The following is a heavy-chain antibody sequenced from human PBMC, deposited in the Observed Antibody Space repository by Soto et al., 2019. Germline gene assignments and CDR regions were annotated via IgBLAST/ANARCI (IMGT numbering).Heavy chain of an antibody. J-gene: IGHJ4*02. V-gene: IGHV4-59*08. Sequence: SETLSLTCVVSGGSLSSYYWSWIRQPPGKGLEWIGYIYYSGSTNYNPSLKSRVTISVDTSKNQFSLKLSSVTAADTAVYYCAMYYYDSSGYYFDYWGQGTLVTVSS. D-gene: IGHD3-22*01. CDR3: AMYYYDSSGYYFDY. CDR2: IYYSGST. CDR1: GGSLSSYY.